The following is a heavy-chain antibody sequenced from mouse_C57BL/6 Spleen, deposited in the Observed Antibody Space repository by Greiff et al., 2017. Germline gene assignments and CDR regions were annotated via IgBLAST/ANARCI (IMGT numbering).Heavy chain of an antibody. J-gene: IGHJ4*01. V-gene: IGHV3-6*01. CDR2: ISYDGSN. CDR3: GGYSYAMDY. D-gene: IGHD2-3*01. Sequence: EVKLMESGPGLVKPSQSLSLTCSVTGYSITSGYYWNWIRQFPGNKLEWMGYISYDGSNNYNPSLKNRISITRDTSKNQFFLKLNSVTTEDTATYYCGGYSYAMDYWGQGTSVTVSS. CDR1: GYSITSGYY.